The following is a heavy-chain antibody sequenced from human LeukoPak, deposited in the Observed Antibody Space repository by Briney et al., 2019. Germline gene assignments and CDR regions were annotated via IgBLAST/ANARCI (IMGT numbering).Heavy chain of an antibody. J-gene: IGHJ4*02. CDR1: GGTFSSYA. CDR2: IIPIFGTA. Sequence: ASVKVSCKASGGTFSSYAISWVRQAPGQGLEWMGGIIPIFGTANYAQKFQGRVTMTTDTSTSTAYMELRSLTSDDTAVYYCARDISDYIGASDYWGQGSLVTVSS. CDR3: ARDISDYIGASDY. D-gene: IGHD6-13*01. V-gene: IGHV1-69*05.